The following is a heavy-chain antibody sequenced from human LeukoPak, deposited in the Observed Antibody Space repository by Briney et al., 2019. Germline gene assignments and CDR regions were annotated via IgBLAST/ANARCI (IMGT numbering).Heavy chain of an antibody. Sequence: GASVKVSCKVSGYSLTELTMHWVRQAPGQGLEWMGGFDPQSGERVYSQKYQGRLTVTDDTSTDTAKMELSSLRSEDTATYYCAGMGPSGNYWGQGTLVIVSS. D-gene: IGHD4-23*01. CDR3: AGMGPSGNY. V-gene: IGHV1-24*01. J-gene: IGHJ4*02. CDR1: GYSLTELT. CDR2: FDPQSGER.